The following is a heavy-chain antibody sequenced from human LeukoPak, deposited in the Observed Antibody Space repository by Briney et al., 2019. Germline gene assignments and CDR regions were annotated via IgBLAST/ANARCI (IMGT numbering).Heavy chain of an antibody. J-gene: IGHJ3*02. CDR3: AKYQTGTWTSYDSSDI. CDR1: GFTFSSYG. V-gene: IGHV3-30*02. D-gene: IGHD1-7*01. Sequence: GGSLRLSCAASGFTFSSYGMHWVRQAPGKGLEWVAFIRYDGSNKYYADSVKGRFTISRDNAKNSLYLQMDSLRAEDTAVYYCAKYQTGTWTSYDSSDIWGRGTLVTVSS. CDR2: IRYDGSNK.